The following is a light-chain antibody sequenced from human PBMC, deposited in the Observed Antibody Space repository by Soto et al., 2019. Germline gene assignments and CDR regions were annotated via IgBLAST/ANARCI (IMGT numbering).Light chain of an antibody. CDR2: ENN. Sequence: QSVLTQPPSVSAAPGQKVTISCSGSSSNICNNYVSWYQQLPGTAPKLLIYENNKRPSGIPFRFSGSKSGTSATLGITGLQTGDEADYYCGTWDSSLSAYVFGTGTKVTVL. V-gene: IGLV1-51*02. CDR1: SSNICNNY. CDR3: GTWDSSLSAYV. J-gene: IGLJ1*01.